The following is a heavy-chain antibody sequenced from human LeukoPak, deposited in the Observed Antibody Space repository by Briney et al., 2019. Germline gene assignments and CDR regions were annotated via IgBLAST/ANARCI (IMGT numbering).Heavy chain of an antibody. D-gene: IGHD3-10*01. CDR1: GDNVSGNSAT. J-gene: IGHJ4*02. V-gene: IGHV6-1*01. Sequence: PSQTLSLTCAISGDNVSGNSATWSWIRQSPSRGLEWLGRTYNRSKWYSDYAVSVRSRLTINPDTSKNQFSLQLNSVTPDDTAVYYCARGVGAAWKVFDYWGQGTLVTVSS. CDR3: ARGVGAAWKVFDY. CDR2: TYNRSKWYS.